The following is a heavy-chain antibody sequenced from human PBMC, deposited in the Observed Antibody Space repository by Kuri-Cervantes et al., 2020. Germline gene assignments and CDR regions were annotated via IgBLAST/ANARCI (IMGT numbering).Heavy chain of an antibody. V-gene: IGHV3-33*01. CDR1: GFTFSSYG. D-gene: IGHD6-13*01. Sequence: GESLKISCAASGFTFSSYGMHWVRQAPGKGLEWVAVIWYDGSNKYYADSVKGRFTISRDNSKNTLYLQMNSLRAEDTAVYYCARDQRYSSSWYSYYYYYGMDVWGQGTTVTVSS. CDR2: IWYDGSNK. CDR3: ARDQRYSSSWYSYYYYYGMDV. J-gene: IGHJ6*02.